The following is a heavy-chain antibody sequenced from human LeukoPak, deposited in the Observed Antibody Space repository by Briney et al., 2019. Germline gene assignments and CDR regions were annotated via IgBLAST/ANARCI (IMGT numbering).Heavy chain of an antibody. J-gene: IGHJ5*02. Sequence: ASVKVSCKASGYTFTSYAMNWVRQAPGQGLEWMGWINTNTGNPTYAQGFTGRFVFSLDTSVSTAYLQISSLKAEDTAVYYCAIMVRGVTPRLTGFDPWGQGTLVTVSS. CDR3: AIMVRGVTPRLTGFDP. CDR2: INTNTGNP. D-gene: IGHD3-10*01. CDR1: GYTFTSYA. V-gene: IGHV7-4-1*02.